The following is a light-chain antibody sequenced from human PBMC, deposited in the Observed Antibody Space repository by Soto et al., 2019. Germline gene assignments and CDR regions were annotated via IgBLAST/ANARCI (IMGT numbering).Light chain of an antibody. CDR3: QQSYSKFRT. CDR1: QNIGNY. J-gene: IGKJ1*01. CDR2: AAS. Sequence: DLQMTQSPSSLSAFVGDRVTITCRASQNIGNYLNWYQQKPGTAPKLLIFAASNLQGGVPSRFSGSGSGTDFTLTISSLHPEDFATYFCQQSYSKFRTFGQGTKVEIK. V-gene: IGKV1-39*01.